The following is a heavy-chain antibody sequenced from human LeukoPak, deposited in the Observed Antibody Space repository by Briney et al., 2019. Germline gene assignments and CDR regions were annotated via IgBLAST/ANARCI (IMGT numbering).Heavy chain of an antibody. D-gene: IGHD3-3*01. Sequence: PGGSLRLSCAVSGFTFSGNWMNWVRQAPGKGLEWVSSISSSSSYIYYADSVKGRFTISRDNAKNSLYLQMNSLRAEGTAVYYCARDAKILEWLPYFDYWGQGTLVTVSS. CDR1: GFTFSGNW. CDR3: ARDAKILEWLPYFDY. J-gene: IGHJ4*02. V-gene: IGHV3-21*01. CDR2: ISSSSSYI.